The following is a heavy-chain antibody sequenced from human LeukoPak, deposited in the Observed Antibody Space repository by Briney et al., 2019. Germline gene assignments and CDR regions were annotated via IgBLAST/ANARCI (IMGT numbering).Heavy chain of an antibody. CDR3: ARSQNYYGSGDY. Sequence: SETLSLTCTVSGGSVSSGNNYWSWLRQPPGKALEWIGYIYYSGSTNYNPSLEGRVTISVDTSKNQFSVKLSSVTAADTAVYYCARSQNYYGSGDYWSQGTLVTVSS. CDR2: IYYSGST. D-gene: IGHD3-10*01. J-gene: IGHJ4*02. V-gene: IGHV4-61*01. CDR1: GGSVSSGNNY.